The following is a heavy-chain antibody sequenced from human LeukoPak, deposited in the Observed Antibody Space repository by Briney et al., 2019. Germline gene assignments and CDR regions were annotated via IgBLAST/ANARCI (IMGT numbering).Heavy chain of an antibody. V-gene: IGHV4-30-2*01. CDR3: ARSVNGSGSNFDY. D-gene: IGHD3-10*01. CDR2: IYHSGST. Sequence: SETLSLTCAVSGGSISSGGYSWSWIRQPPGKGLEWIGYIYHSGSTYYNPSLKSRVTISVDRSKNQFSLKLSSVTAADTAVYYCARSVNGSGSNFDYWGQGTLVTVSS. CDR1: GGSISSGGYS. J-gene: IGHJ4*02.